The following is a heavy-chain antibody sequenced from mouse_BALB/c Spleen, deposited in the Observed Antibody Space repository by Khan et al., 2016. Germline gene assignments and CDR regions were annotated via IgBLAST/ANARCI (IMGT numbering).Heavy chain of an antibody. Sequence: LVKTGASVKISCKASGYSFTGYYIHWVKQSHGKGLEWIGYISCYNGATNYNQKFRGKATFTVDTSSSTAYMQFNSLTSEDSAVFYGAREDYDGYYAMDYWGQGTSVTVSS. CDR3: AREDYDGYYAMDY. D-gene: IGHD2-4*01. CDR1: GYSFTGYY. CDR2: ISCYNGAT. V-gene: IGHV1S34*01. J-gene: IGHJ4*01.